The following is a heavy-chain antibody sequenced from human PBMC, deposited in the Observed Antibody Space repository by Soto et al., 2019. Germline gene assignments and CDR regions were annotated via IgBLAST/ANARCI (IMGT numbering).Heavy chain of an antibody. CDR1: GGSISSGGYS. V-gene: IGHV4-30-2*01. J-gene: IGHJ1*01. CDR2: VHHTGST. Sequence: LSLTCAVSGGSISSGGYSWTWIRQPPGKGLEWIGYVHHTGSTTYNPSLKTRVNISVDRPNNQFFLTLTSATAADSAIYYCARGLWNDVFQYWGRGILVTVSS. CDR3: ARGLWNDVFQY. D-gene: IGHD1-1*01.